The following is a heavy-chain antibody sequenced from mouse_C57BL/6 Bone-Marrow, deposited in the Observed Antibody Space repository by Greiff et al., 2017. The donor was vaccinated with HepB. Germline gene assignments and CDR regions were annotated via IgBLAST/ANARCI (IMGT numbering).Heavy chain of an antibody. CDR1: GFTFSDYY. Sequence: EVMLVESEGGLVQPGSSMKLSCTASGFTFSDYYMAWVRQVPEKGLEWVANINYDGSSTYYLDSLKSRFIISRDNAKNILYLQMSSLKSEDTATYYCARDAPYWYFDVWGTGTTVTVSS. V-gene: IGHV5-16*01. CDR3: ARDAPYWYFDV. CDR2: INYDGSST. J-gene: IGHJ1*03.